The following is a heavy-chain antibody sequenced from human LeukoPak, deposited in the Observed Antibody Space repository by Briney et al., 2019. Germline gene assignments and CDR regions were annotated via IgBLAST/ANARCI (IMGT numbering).Heavy chain of an antibody. CDR3: ARAPSSGYYFFDAFDI. J-gene: IGHJ3*02. CDR2: IKQDGSEK. Sequence: RGSLGLSCAASEFTISGYWMSWVRQAPGKGLEWVANIKQDGSEKFYVDSVKGRFTISRDNAKNSVFLQLNSLRAEDTAVYYCARAPSSGYYFFDAFDIWGQGTMVTVSS. CDR1: EFTISGYW. V-gene: IGHV3-7*05. D-gene: IGHD3-22*01.